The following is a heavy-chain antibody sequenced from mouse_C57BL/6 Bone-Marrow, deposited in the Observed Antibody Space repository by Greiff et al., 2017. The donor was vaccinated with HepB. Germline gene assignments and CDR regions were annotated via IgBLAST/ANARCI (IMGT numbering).Heavy chain of an antibody. Sequence: QVQLQQPGAELVKPGASVKLSCKASGYTFTSYWMQWVKQRPGQGLEWMGEIDPSDSYTNYNQKFKGKATLTVDTSSSTAYMQLSSLTSEDSAVYYCARGDGCYGDYWGRGTTLTVSS. CDR2: IDPSDSYT. J-gene: IGHJ2*01. D-gene: IGHD2-3*01. CDR1: GYTFTSYW. V-gene: IGHV1-50*01. CDR3: ARGDGCYGDY.